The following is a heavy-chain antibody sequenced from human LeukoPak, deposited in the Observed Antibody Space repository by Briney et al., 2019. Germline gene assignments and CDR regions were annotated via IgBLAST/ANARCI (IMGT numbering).Heavy chain of an antibody. CDR2: FDPEDGET. J-gene: IGHJ4*02. Sequence: ASVKVYCKASGYTLNELAIHWVRQAPGKGLEWMGGFDPEDGETIYAQKYRGRFTMTEDTSADTAYMELNSLRCDDTAVYYCTTDLDYWGQGTLVTVSS. CDR3: TTDLDY. V-gene: IGHV1-24*01. CDR1: GYTLNELA.